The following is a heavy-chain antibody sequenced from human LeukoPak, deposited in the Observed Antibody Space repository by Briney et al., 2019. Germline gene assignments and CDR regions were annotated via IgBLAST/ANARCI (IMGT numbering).Heavy chain of an antibody. CDR2: INSDGINT. D-gene: IGHD3-10*01. CDR1: GFTFSNYW. Sequence: QTGGSLRLSCAASGFTFSNYWMHWVRQAPGKGLVWVSRINSDGINTSYADSVKGRFTISRDNAENSLYLQMNSLRADDTAFYYCARPLLYYYGSETYFWFDPWGQGTLVIVSS. V-gene: IGHV3-74*01. CDR3: ARPLLYYYGSETYFWFDP. J-gene: IGHJ5*02.